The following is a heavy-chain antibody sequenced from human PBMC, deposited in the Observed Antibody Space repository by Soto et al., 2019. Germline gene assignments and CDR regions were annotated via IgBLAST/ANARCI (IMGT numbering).Heavy chain of an antibody. Sequence: SVKVSCKASGGTFSSYATSWVRQAPGQGLEWMGGIIPIFGTANYAQKFQGRVTITADESTSTAYMELSSLRSEDTAVYYCARVPSRYSGYDWEDFDYWGQGTLVTVSS. CDR1: GGTFSSYA. V-gene: IGHV1-69*13. D-gene: IGHD5-12*01. CDR2: IIPIFGTA. J-gene: IGHJ4*02. CDR3: ARVPSRYSGYDWEDFDY.